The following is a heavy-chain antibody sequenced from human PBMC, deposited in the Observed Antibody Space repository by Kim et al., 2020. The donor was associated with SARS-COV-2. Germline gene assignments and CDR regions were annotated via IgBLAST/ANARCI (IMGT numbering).Heavy chain of an antibody. CDR1: GYPFTSYY. V-gene: IGHV1-3*01. D-gene: IGHD3-9*01. Sequence: ASVKVSCKASGYPFTSYYIQWVRQAPGQGLEWMGWINAGNGNTKYSQKFQGRVTVTKDTSARTVYMELSGLCYEDTAVYYCARDTDSLTARGEYGMDVWG. J-gene: IGHJ6*01. CDR3: ARDTDSLTARGEYGMDV. CDR2: INAGNGNT.